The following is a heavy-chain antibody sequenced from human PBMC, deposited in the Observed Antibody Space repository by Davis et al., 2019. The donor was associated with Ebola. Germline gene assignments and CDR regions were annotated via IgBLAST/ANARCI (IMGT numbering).Heavy chain of an antibody. V-gene: IGHV3-13*01. CDR3: ARANSGCTGGGCFSGHWFDP. CDR2: IGTIGGDT. Sequence: PGGSLRLSCAASGFTFSYYDMQWVRQAAGKGLEWVSGIGTIGGDTSYADSVKGRFTISRDDAKNSLYLQMDSLRAGDTAIYYCARANSGCTGGGCFSGHWFDPWGQGTLVTVS. J-gene: IGHJ5*02. D-gene: IGHD2-15*01. CDR1: GFTFSYYD.